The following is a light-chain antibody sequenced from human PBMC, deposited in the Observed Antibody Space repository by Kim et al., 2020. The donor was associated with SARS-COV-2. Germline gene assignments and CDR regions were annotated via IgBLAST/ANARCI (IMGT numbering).Light chain of an antibody. V-gene: IGKV3-15*01. Sequence: EIVMTQSPATLSVSPGERATLSCRASQSVSRNLAWYQQKPGQAPRLLIYGASTRATGIPARFSGSGSGTEFTLTISSLQSEDFAVYYCQQYNNWAVTFGQGTKLEI. CDR3: QQYNNWAVT. CDR2: GAS. CDR1: QSVSRN. J-gene: IGKJ2*01.